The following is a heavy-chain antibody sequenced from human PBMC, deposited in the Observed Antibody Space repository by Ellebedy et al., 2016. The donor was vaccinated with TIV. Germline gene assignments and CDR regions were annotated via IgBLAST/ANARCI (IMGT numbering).Heavy chain of an antibody. Sequence: MPSETLSLTCTVSGGSISSYYWSWIRQPAGKGLEWIGRIYTSGSTNYNPSLKSRVTMSVDTSKNQFSLKLSSVTAADTAVYYCAREYGSGSYYRRKNNWFDPWGQGTLVTVSS. V-gene: IGHV4-4*07. D-gene: IGHD3-10*01. CDR1: GGSISSYY. CDR3: AREYGSGSYYRRKNNWFDP. J-gene: IGHJ5*02. CDR2: IYTSGST.